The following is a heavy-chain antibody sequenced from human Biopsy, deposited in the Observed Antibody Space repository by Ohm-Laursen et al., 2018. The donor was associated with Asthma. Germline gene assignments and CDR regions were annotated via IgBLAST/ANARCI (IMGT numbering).Heavy chain of an antibody. Sequence: SLRLSCTASGFVFSQCGMHWVRQGPGKGLEWVALVSSDGHNKYYEQSVKGRFTISRDNSRNRLDLQIKRLTVEDSAVYFCTRQSGQDNGDSSAFDTWGQGTKVAVSS. CDR2: VSSDGHNK. D-gene: IGHD3-22*01. J-gene: IGHJ3*02. V-gene: IGHV3-30*03. CDR3: TRQSGQDNGDSSAFDT. CDR1: GFVFSQCG.